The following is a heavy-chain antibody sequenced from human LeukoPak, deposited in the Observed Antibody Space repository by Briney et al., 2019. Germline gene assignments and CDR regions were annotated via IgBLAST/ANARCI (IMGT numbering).Heavy chain of an antibody. CDR2: IYHSGST. V-gene: IGHV4-30-2*01. CDR1: GGSISSGGYS. CDR3: ARAYGGGYYFDY. D-gene: IGHD4-17*01. Sequence: PSLTLSLTCAVSGGSISSGGYSWSWIRQPPGKGLEWIGYIYHSGSTYYNPSLKSRVTISVDRSKNQFSLKLSSVTAADTAVYYCARAYGGGYYFDYWGQGTLVTVSS. J-gene: IGHJ4*02.